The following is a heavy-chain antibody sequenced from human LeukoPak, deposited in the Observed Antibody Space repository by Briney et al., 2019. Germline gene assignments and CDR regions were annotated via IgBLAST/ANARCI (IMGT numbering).Heavy chain of an antibody. CDR2: ISSSGFNT. CDR3: ARSYRRGAITMLRGVANRGAFDI. V-gene: IGHV3-23*01. D-gene: IGHD3-10*01. Sequence: GGSLRLSCAASGFTFSTYAMSWVRQAPGKGLEWVSGISSSGFNTYYADSVKGRFTISRDNSKNTLYLQMSSLRAEDTAVYYCARSYRRGAITMLRGVANRGAFDIWGQGTMVTVSS. J-gene: IGHJ3*02. CDR1: GFTFSTYA.